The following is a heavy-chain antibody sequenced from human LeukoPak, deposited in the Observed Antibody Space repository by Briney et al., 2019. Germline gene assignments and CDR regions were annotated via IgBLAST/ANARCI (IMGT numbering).Heavy chain of an antibody. Sequence: TSETLSLTCAISDEPFSGYYWGWIRQPPGKGLELIGEINRNGNTDYNPSLKSRVSMSIDTSKNQLSLNLISVTAADTAVYYCARLVPERFFQLNPEGYYDYWGQGTLVTVSS. CDR2: INRNGNT. D-gene: IGHD3-3*01. CDR3: ARLVPERFFQLNPEGYYDY. V-gene: IGHV4-34*01. CDR1: DEPFSGYY. J-gene: IGHJ4*02.